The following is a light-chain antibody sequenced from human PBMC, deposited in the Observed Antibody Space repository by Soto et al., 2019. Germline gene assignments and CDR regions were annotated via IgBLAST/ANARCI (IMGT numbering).Light chain of an antibody. CDR2: EVS. CDR1: SSDVGAYNY. V-gene: IGLV2-8*01. CDR3: SSYAGIDTLL. J-gene: IGLJ2*01. Sequence: QSALTQPPSASGSPGQSVTISCTGSSSDVGAYNYVSWYQQHPGKAPKLMIYEVSERPSGVPNRFSGSKSGNTASLTVSGLQTEDEADYYCSSYAGIDTLLFCGGTKLTVL.